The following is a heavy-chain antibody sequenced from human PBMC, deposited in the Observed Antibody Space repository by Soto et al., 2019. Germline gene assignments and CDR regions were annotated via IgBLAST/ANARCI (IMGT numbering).Heavy chain of an antibody. CDR2: IQYSGSD. CDR3: ARNRADSIVRTTDPYAFDI. CDR1: GYSISRSNW. V-gene: IGHV4-28*01. Sequence: PSETLSLPCAVSGYSISRSNWWGWIRQPPGKGLEWSGYIQYSGSDYYNPSLKSRVTMSVDTSKNQCSLMLTSVTAVDTAVYYCARNRADSIVRTTDPYAFDICGQGTMVTVSS. D-gene: IGHD1-26*01. J-gene: IGHJ3*02.